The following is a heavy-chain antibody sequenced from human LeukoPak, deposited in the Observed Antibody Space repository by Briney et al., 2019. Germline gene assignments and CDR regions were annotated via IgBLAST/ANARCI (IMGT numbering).Heavy chain of an antibody. V-gene: IGHV3-30*02. CDR1: GFTFSSYG. CDR3: AKDSSLTTFVAFDI. Sequence: GGSLRLSCAASGFTFSSYGMHWVRQAPGKGLEWVAFIRYDGSNKYYADSVKGRFTISRDNSKNTLYLQMNSLRAEDTAVYYCAKDSSLTTFVAFDIWGQGTMVTVSS. J-gene: IGHJ3*02. D-gene: IGHD3-16*01. CDR2: IRYDGSNK.